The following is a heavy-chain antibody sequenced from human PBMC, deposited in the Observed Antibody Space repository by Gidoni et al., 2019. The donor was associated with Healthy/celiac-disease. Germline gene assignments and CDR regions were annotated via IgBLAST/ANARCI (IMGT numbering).Heavy chain of an antibody. CDR2: IFSNDEK. Sequence: QVTLKESGPVLVKPTETLTLPCTVSGFSLSTARLGVSWIRQPPGNALEWLAHIFSNDEKSYRTSLKSRLTISKDTSKSQVVLTMTNMDPVDTATYYCARISIVVPAAPDYYYYMDVWGKGTTVTVSS. D-gene: IGHD2-2*01. CDR1: GFSLSTARLG. CDR3: ARISIVVPAAPDYYYYMDV. V-gene: IGHV2-26*01. J-gene: IGHJ6*03.